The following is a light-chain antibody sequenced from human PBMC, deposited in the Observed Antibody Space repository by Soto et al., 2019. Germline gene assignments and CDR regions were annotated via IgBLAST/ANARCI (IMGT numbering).Light chain of an antibody. CDR2: GAS. CDR3: QQYDSSRKT. CDR1: QSVSSNY. J-gene: IGKJ1*01. Sequence: EIVLTQSPGTLSLSAGERATLSCRASQSVSSNYLAWYQQKPGQAPRLLIYGASSRATGIPDRFSGSGSGTDFTLTISRLEPEDFAVYYCQQYDSSRKTFGQGTKVEIK. V-gene: IGKV3-20*01.